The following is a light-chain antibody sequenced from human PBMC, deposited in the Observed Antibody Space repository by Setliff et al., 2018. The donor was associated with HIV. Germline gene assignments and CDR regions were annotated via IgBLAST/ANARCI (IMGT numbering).Light chain of an antibody. Sequence: QSVLTQPPSASGTPGQRVTISCSGISSNIGRNYVYWYQQLTGTTPKLLIYRNNQRPSGVPDRFSGSKSGTSASLAISGLRSEDEADYYCAAWDNSLSGSYVFGTGTKV. CDR3: AAWDNSLSGSYV. CDR1: SSNIGRNY. V-gene: IGLV1-47*01. CDR2: RNN. J-gene: IGLJ1*01.